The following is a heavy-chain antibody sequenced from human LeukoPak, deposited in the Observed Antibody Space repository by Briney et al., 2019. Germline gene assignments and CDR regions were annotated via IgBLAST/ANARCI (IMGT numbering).Heavy chain of an antibody. V-gene: IGHV1-46*01. J-gene: IGHJ4*02. CDR3: ARGCGSETYQRYCFDY. Sequence: GASVKVSCKASGYTFTSYYMHWGRKAPGQGLEWMGIINPNGGSTSYAQKFQGRVTMTRDMSTSTVYMELSSLRSEDTAVYYCARGCGSETYQRYCFDYWGQGTLVTVSS. CDR2: INPNGGST. CDR1: GYTFTSYY. D-gene: IGHD3-10*01.